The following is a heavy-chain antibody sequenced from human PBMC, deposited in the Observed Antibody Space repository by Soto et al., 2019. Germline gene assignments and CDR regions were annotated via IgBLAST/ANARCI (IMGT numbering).Heavy chain of an antibody. V-gene: IGHV4-39*01. CDR3: AGYSSSWYRGWFDP. CDR2: IYYSGST. Sequence: SETLSLTCTVSGGSISSSSYYWGWIRQPPGKGLEWIGSIYYSGSTYYNPSLKSRVTISVDTSKNQFSLKLSSVTAADTAVYYCAGYSSSWYRGWFDPWGQGTLVTVSS. CDR1: GGSISSSSYY. D-gene: IGHD6-13*01. J-gene: IGHJ5*02.